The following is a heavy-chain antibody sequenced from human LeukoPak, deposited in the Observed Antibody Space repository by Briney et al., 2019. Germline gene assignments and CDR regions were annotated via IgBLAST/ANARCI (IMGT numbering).Heavy chain of an antibody. CDR2: IYYSGST. D-gene: IGHD4-17*01. CDR3: ASVPRYGDSFFDC. Sequence: PSETLSLTCTVSGGAITGYYWSWIRQPPGKGLEWIGYIYYSGSTNYNPSLKSRVTMSVDTSKKQFSLKLSSVTAADTAVYFCASVPRYGDSFFDCWGQGTLVTVSS. CDR1: GGAITGYY. J-gene: IGHJ4*02. V-gene: IGHV4-59*01.